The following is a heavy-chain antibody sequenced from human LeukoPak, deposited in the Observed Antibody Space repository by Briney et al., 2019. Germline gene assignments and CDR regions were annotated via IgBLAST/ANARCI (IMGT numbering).Heavy chain of an antibody. V-gene: IGHV4-59*01. J-gene: IGHJ3*02. CDR3: ARTVQSSGWFPDAFDI. Sequence: SETLSLTCTVSGGSISSYYWSWIRQPPGRGLEWIGYIYYSGSTNYNPSLKSRVTISVDTSKNQFSLKLSSVTAADTAVYYCARTVQSSGWFPDAFDIWGQGTMVTVSS. CDR1: GGSISSYY. D-gene: IGHD6-19*01. CDR2: IYYSGST.